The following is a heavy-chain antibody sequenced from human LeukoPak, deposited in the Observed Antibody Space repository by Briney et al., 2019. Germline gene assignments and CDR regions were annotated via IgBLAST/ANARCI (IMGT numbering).Heavy chain of an antibody. V-gene: IGHV4-39*07. J-gene: IGHJ3*02. CDR3: ARGVRGRAFDI. Sequence: SETLSLTCTVSGGSISSSSYYWGWIRQPPGKGLEWIGSIYYSGSTYYNPSLKSRVTISVDTSKNQFSLKLSSVTAADTAVYYCARGVRGRAFDIWGQGTMVTVSS. D-gene: IGHD3-10*02. CDR2: IYYSGST. CDR1: GGSISSSSYY.